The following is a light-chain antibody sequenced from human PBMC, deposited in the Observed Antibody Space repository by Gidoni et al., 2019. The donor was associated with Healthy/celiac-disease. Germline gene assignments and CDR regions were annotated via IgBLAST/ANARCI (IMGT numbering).Light chain of an antibody. J-gene: IGKJ4*01. CDR2: DAS. CDR1: QSVSSY. V-gene: IGKV3-11*01. CDR3: QQRSNWPRT. Sequence: IVLTQSPATLSLSPGERATLSCRASQSVSSYLAWYHQKPGQAPRLLIYDASNRATGIPARFSGSGSGTDFTLTISSLEPEEFAVYYCQQRSNWPRTFXGXTKVEIK.